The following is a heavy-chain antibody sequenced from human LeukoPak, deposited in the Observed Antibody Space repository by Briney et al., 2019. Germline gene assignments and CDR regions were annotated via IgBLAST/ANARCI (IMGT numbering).Heavy chain of an antibody. CDR3: ARDSDSAVADY. CDR2: IKTNSGDT. J-gene: IGHJ4*02. Sequence: GPVTVSCKASGYTFTGYYMHWVRQAPGQAPEWMGWIKTNSGDTKYAQKFQGRVTMTRDTSTSSAYMELGRLRSDDTAVYYCARDSDSAVADYWGQGTLVTVSS. D-gene: IGHD2-21*01. V-gene: IGHV1-2*02. CDR1: GYTFTGYY.